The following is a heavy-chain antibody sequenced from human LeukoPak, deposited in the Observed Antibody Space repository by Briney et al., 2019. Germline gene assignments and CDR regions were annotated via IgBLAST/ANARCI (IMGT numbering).Heavy chain of an antibody. J-gene: IGHJ4*02. D-gene: IGHD5-12*01. V-gene: IGHV4-38-2*02. CDR1: GYSISSGYY. CDR3: ARRGYSGYETFDY. Sequence: PSETLSLTCTVSGYSISSGYYWGWIRQPPGKGLEWIGSIYHSGGTYYNPSLKSRVTISVDTSKNQFSLKLSSVTAADTAVYYCARRGYSGYETFDYWGQGTLVTVSS. CDR2: IYHSGGT.